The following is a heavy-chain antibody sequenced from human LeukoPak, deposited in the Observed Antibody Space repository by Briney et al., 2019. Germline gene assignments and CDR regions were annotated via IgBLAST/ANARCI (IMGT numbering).Heavy chain of an antibody. J-gene: IGHJ4*02. D-gene: IGHD6-19*01. Sequence: GASVKISCKVSGYTFTDYYMHWVQQAPGKGLEWMGLVDPEDGETIYAEKLQGRVTITADTSTDTAYMELSSLRSEDTAVYYCATGGVAGTGSIDYWGQGTLVTVSS. CDR1: GYTFTDYY. CDR3: ATGGVAGTGSIDY. V-gene: IGHV1-69-2*01. CDR2: VDPEDGET.